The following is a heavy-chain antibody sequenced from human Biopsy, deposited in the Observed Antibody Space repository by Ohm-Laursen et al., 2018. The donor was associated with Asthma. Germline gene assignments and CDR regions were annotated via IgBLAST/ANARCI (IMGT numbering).Heavy chain of an antibody. CDR2: INASDGNT. J-gene: IGHJ3*01. D-gene: IGHD3-9*01. Sequence: ASVKVSCKASGYTFIHFAIHWVRQAPGQRLEWMGWINASDGNTKYSQKFQGRVTITGDTSASTAYMDLRSLRSEDTAMYYCARTYYDFLTGQVNDAFALWGQGTMVTVSS. CDR1: GYTFIHFA. V-gene: IGHV1-3*01. CDR3: ARTYYDFLTGQVNDAFAL.